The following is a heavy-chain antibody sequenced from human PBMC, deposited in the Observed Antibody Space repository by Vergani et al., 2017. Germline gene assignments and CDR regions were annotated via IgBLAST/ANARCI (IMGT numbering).Heavy chain of an antibody. D-gene: IGHD5-18*01. J-gene: IGHJ3*02. CDR1: GGSISSSSYY. CDR3: ARASGYSYGQDAFEI. CDR2: IYYSGST. Sequence: QLQLQESGPGLVKPSETLSLTCTVSGGSISSSSYYWGWIRQPPGKGLEWIGSIYYSGSTYYNPSLKSRVTISVDTSKNQFSLKLSSVTAADTAVYYCARASGYSYGQDAFEIWGQGTMVTVSS. V-gene: IGHV4-39*01.